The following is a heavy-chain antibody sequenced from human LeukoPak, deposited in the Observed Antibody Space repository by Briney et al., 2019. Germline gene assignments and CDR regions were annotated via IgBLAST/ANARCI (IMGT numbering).Heavy chain of an antibody. J-gene: IGHJ3*02. Sequence: SETLSLTCAVYGGSFSASYWSWIRQPPGKGLEWIAEINHSGSTNYNPSLKSRVTISVDRSKNQFSLKLSSVTAADTAVYYCARGARGYSYARGAFDIWGQGTMVTVSS. D-gene: IGHD5-18*01. V-gene: IGHV4-34*01. CDR1: GGSFSASY. CDR3: ARGARGYSYARGAFDI. CDR2: INHSGST.